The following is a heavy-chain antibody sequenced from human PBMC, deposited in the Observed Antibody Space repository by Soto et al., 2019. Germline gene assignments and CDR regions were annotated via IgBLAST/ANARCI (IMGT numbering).Heavy chain of an antibody. CDR3: ACHPAAGEGMDV. CDR2: IKQDGSEK. V-gene: IGHV3-7*01. D-gene: IGHD6-13*01. Sequence: VSLRLSCAASGFTFSSYCMSWVRQAPGKGLEWVANIKQDGSEKYYLDSVKGRFTISRDNAKNSLYLQMNSLRAEDTAVYYCACHPAAGEGMDVWGQGTTVTVSS. J-gene: IGHJ6*02. CDR1: GFTFSSYC.